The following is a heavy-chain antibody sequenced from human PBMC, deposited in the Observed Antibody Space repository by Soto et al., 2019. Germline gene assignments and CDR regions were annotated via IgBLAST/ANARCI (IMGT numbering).Heavy chain of an antibody. Sequence: QVQLVQSGAEVKKPGASVKVSCKASGYTFTSYGISWVRQAPGQGLEWMGWSSAYNGNTNDAQKLQGRVTMTTDTSTSTAYMELRSLRSDDTAVYYCARGGFVWFGEFHRHWYFDLWGRGTLVTVSS. CDR2: SSAYNGNT. V-gene: IGHV1-18*01. J-gene: IGHJ2*01. CDR1: GYTFTSYG. CDR3: ARGGFVWFGEFHRHWYFDL. D-gene: IGHD3-10*01.